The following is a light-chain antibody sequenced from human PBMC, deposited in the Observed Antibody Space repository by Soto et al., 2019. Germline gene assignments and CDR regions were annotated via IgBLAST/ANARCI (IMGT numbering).Light chain of an antibody. CDR2: AAS. V-gene: IGKV1-39*01. CDR1: QSISTY. J-gene: IGKJ1*01. CDR3: QQSYSSPWT. Sequence: DLQMTQSPSSLSASVGDRVTVTCRASQSISTYLNWYQQKPGKAPKLLIYAASSLQSGVPSRFSGSGSGTDFTLTIGSLQPEDFATYYCQQSYSSPWTFGQGTKVEVE.